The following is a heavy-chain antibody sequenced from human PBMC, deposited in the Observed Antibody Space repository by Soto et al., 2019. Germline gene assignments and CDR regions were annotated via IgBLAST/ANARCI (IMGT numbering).Heavy chain of an antibody. CDR1: GFTFSNYW. Sequence: EVQLVESGGGLVQPGGSLRLSCAASGFTFSNYWMSWVRQAPGKGLEWVANIKQDGSEKYYVDSVKGRFTISRDYAKNSLFLQMNSLRAEDTAVYYCASFAYYDYIWGSYLDYWGQGTLVTVSS. V-gene: IGHV3-7*01. CDR2: IKQDGSEK. D-gene: IGHD3-16*02. CDR3: ASFAYYDYIWGSYLDY. J-gene: IGHJ4*02.